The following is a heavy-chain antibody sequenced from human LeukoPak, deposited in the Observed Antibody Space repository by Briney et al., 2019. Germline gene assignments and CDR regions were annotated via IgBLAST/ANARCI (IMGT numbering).Heavy chain of an antibody. V-gene: IGHV3-48*02. CDR2: ISSDSSTI. CDR1: GFTFNSYN. D-gene: IGHD3-3*01. CDR3: ARRFGGYDFWSGSPSNYYYFDY. J-gene: IGHJ4*02. Sequence: GGSLRLSCAASGFTFNSYNMNWVRQAPGKGLEWVSYISSDSSTIFYADSVKGRFTISRDNVKNSLFLQLNSLRDEDTAVYYCARRFGGYDFWSGSPSNYYYFDYWGQGTLVTVSS.